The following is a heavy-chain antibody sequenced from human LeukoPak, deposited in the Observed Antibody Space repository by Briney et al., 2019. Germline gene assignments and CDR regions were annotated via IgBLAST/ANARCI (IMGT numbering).Heavy chain of an antibody. Sequence: AASVKVSCTASGYTFTSYAMNWVRQAPGQGLGWMGWINTNTGNPTYAQGFTGRFVFSLDTSVSTAYLQISSLKAEDTAVYYCAREVGDCGGDCYSFDYWGQGTLVTVSS. D-gene: IGHD2-21*02. J-gene: IGHJ4*02. V-gene: IGHV7-4-1*02. CDR1: GYTFTSYA. CDR2: INTNTGNP. CDR3: AREVGDCGGDCYSFDY.